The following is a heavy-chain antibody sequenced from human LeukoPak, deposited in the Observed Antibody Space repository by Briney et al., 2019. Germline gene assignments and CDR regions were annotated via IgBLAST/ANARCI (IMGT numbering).Heavy chain of an antibody. CDR1: GFTFSSYA. V-gene: IGHV3-23*01. J-gene: IGHJ4*02. CDR2: ISGSGGST. Sequence: GGSLRLSCAASGFTFSSYAMSWVRQAPGKGLEWVSAISGSGGSTYYADSVKGRFTISRDNSKNTLYLQMNSLRAEDTAVYYCAKASGYYDRSVFGEGFDYWGQGTLVTVSS. CDR3: AKASGYYDRSVFGEGFDY. D-gene: IGHD3-22*01.